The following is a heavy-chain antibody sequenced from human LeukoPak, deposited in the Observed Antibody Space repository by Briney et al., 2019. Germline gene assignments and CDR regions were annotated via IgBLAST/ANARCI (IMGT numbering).Heavy chain of an antibody. Sequence: SETLSLTCTVSGGSISSGGYYWSWIRQPPGKGLEWIGYIYHSGSTYYNPSLKSRVTISVDRSKNQFSLKLSSVTAADTAVYYCARHARDIAAGDAFDIWGQGTMVTFSS. D-gene: IGHD6-6*01. CDR3: ARHARDIAAGDAFDI. J-gene: IGHJ3*02. V-gene: IGHV4-30-2*01. CDR1: GGSISSGGYY. CDR2: IYHSGST.